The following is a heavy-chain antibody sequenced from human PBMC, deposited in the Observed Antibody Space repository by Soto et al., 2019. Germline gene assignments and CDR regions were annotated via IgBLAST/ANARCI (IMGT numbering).Heavy chain of an antibody. D-gene: IGHD3-10*01. J-gene: IGHJ3*02. CDR2: IYYSGST. Sequence: PSETLSLTCTVSGGSISSSSYYWGWIRQPPGKGLEWIGSIYYSGSTYYNPSLKSRVTISVDTSKNQFSLKLSSVTAADTAVYYCASKFGELLADAFDIWGQGTTVTVSS. CDR3: ASKFGELLADAFDI. CDR1: GGSISSSSYY. V-gene: IGHV4-39*07.